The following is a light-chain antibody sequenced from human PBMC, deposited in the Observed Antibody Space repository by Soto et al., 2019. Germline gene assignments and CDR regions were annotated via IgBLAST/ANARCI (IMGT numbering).Light chain of an antibody. CDR1: QGISNY. CDR3: QKNDSAPPFT. CDR2: AAS. V-gene: IGKV1-27*01. Sequence: DIQMTQSPSSLSASVGDRVTITCRASQGISNYVAWYQQRPGKAPKLLIYAASTLQSGVPSRFSGSESGTDCTLPISALQPDDAATYYRQKNDSAPPFTSAPGTQLEIK. J-gene: IGKJ3*01.